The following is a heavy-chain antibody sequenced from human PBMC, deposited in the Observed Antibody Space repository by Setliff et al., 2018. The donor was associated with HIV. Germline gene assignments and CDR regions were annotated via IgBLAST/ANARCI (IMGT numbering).Heavy chain of an antibody. J-gene: IGHJ3*02. D-gene: IGHD6-6*01. Sequence: SVKVSCKASGGGVSNHVISWVRQAPGRGLEWMGGIIPIFGTADYAQKFQGRVTITADESTTTAYMELRSLRSDDTAVYYCARGLYSSSSRGAFDIWGQGTMVTVSS. V-gene: IGHV1-69*13. CDR1: GGGVSNHV. CDR2: IIPIFGTA. CDR3: ARGLYSSSSRGAFDI.